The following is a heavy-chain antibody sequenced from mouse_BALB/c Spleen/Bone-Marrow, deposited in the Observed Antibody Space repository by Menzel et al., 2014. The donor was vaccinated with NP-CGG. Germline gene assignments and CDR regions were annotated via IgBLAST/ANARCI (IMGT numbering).Heavy chain of an antibody. Sequence: VKLVESGAELVKPGASVKPSCKASGYTFTSYWMHWVKQRPGQGLEWIGEIDPSDSYTNYNQKFKGKATLTVDKSSSTAYMQLSSLTSEDSAVYYCATARATSYAMDYWGQGTSVTVSS. D-gene: IGHD3-1*01. CDR2: IDPSDSYT. CDR3: ATARATSYAMDY. V-gene: IGHV1-69*02. J-gene: IGHJ4*01. CDR1: GYTFTSYW.